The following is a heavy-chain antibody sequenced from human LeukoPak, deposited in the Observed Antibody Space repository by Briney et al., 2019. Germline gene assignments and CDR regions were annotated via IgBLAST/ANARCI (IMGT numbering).Heavy chain of an antibody. J-gene: IGHJ6*03. Sequence: SETLSLTCTVSGGPISSYYWSWIRQPAGKGLEWIGRIYTSGSTNYNPSLKSRVTMSVDTSKNQFSLKLSSVTAADTAVYYCARGVGSVVRGVDYYYYYMDVWGKGTTVTVSS. CDR2: IYTSGST. D-gene: IGHD3-10*01. CDR3: ARGVGSVVRGVDYYYYYMDV. CDR1: GGPISSYY. V-gene: IGHV4-4*07.